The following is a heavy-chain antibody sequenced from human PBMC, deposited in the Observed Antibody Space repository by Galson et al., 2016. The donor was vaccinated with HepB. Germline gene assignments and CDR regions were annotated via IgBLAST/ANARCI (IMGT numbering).Heavy chain of an antibody. CDR3: ARYGTRFDF. J-gene: IGHJ4*02. D-gene: IGHD1-26*01. CDR1: GFTFSDYF. CDR2: ISTTGRSI. Sequence: SLRLSCAASGFTFSDYFMNWIRQAPGKGLEWLSSISTTGRSIYYADSVKGRFTISRDNMRKTVFLQMNRLRDEDTAVYYCARYGTRFDFWGQGTLVTVSS. V-gene: IGHV3-11*01.